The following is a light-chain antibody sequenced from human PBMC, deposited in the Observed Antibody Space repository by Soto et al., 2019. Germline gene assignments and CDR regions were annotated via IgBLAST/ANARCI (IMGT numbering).Light chain of an antibody. CDR2: GSS. Sequence: DIVLTQSPGTLSLSPGERATLSCRASQSVSSSYLAWYQQKPGQAPRLLIYGSSTRATATPSRFSGSGSGTDFTLTISRLEPEDFAVYFCQHYGSSPVAFGQGTKVEIK. V-gene: IGKV3-20*01. J-gene: IGKJ1*01. CDR1: QSVSSSY. CDR3: QHYGSSPVA.